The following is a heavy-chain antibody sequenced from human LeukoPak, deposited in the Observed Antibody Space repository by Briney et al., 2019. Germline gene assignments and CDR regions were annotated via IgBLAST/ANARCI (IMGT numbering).Heavy chain of an antibody. V-gene: IGHV3-30*18. J-gene: IGHJ4*02. D-gene: IGHD6-13*01. Sequence: QPGRSLRLSCAASGFTFSSHGMHWVRQAPGKGLEWVAVISYVGTTKYYADSVKGRFTISRDNSNNILYLQMNSLRAEDTAVYYCAKDHAVAAAAPQDFDYWGQGTLVTVSS. CDR3: AKDHAVAAAAPQDFDY. CDR2: ISYVGTTK. CDR1: GFTFSSHG.